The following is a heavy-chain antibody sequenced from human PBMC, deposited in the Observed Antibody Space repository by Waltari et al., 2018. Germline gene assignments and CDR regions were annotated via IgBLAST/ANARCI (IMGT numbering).Heavy chain of an antibody. CDR3: AREPDCSGGSCYSVLLDY. J-gene: IGHJ4*02. Sequence: QVQLVQSGAEVKKPGASVKVSCKASGYPFTGSYMTRVRQAPGQGLEGMGWINPNSCGTNYAQKFPGSVTMTRDTSISTAYMELSRLRSDDTAVYYCAREPDCSGGSCYSVLLDYWGQGTLVTVSS. V-gene: IGHV1-2*02. CDR1: GYPFTGSY. CDR2: INPNSCGT. D-gene: IGHD2-15*01.